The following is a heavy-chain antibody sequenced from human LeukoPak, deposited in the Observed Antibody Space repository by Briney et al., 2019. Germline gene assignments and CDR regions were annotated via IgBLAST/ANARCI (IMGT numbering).Heavy chain of an antibody. Sequence: GESLKISCKGSGYRFTSYWIGWVRQMPGKGLEWMGIIYPGDSDARYSPSFQGQVPMSADKSISTVYLQWSSLKAPDTATYYCARHDTVTSTDCWGQGTLVTVSS. V-gene: IGHV5-51*01. CDR1: GYRFTSYW. CDR3: ARHDTVTSTDC. D-gene: IGHD4-17*01. J-gene: IGHJ4*02. CDR2: IYPGDSDA.